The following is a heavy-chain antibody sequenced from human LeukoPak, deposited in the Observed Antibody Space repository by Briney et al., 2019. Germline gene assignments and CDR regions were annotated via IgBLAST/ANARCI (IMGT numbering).Heavy chain of an antibody. CDR3: AREEYYGGNSG. CDR2: IYYSGST. D-gene: IGHD4-23*01. V-gene: IGHV4-31*03. Sequence: SETLSLTCTVSGGSISSGGYYWSWIRQHPGKGLEWIGYIYYSGSTYYNPSLKSRVSISVDTSKSQFSLKLSSVTSADTAVYYCAREEYYGGNSGWGQGTLVTVSP. CDR1: GGSISSGGYY. J-gene: IGHJ4*02.